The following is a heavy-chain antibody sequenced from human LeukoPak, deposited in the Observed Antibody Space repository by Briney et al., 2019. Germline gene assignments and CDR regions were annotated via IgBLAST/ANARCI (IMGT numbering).Heavy chain of an antibody. CDR1: GFTFSSYW. D-gene: IGHD2-15*01. Sequence: GGSLRLSCAASGFTFSSYWMTCVRHAPAKALEWVANIKQDGSEIHYVDSVKGRFTISRANDKNSLYLQTNTLRDTDTDVYYCESRYCSGASCYSAFDYWGQGTMVTVSS. J-gene: IGHJ4*02. CDR2: IKQDGSEI. V-gene: IGHV3-7*05. CDR3: ESRYCSGASCYSAFDY.